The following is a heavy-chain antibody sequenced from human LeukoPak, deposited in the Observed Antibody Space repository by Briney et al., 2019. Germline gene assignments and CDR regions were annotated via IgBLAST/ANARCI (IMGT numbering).Heavy chain of an antibody. CDR2: IYYSGST. Sequence: SSETLSLTCTVSGGSISSSSYYWGWIRQPPGKGLEWIGSIYYSGSTYYNPSLKSRVTISVDTSKNQFSLKLSSVTAADTAVYYCARLQLWFYALDYWGQGTLVTVSS. V-gene: IGHV4-39*07. CDR3: ARLQLWFYALDY. D-gene: IGHD5-18*01. J-gene: IGHJ4*02. CDR1: GGSISSSSYY.